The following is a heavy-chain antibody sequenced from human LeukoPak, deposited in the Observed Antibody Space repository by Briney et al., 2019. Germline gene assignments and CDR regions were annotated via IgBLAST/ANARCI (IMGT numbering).Heavy chain of an antibody. V-gene: IGHV6-1*01. CDR1: GDSVSSNSAA. CDR3: ARDLRLRGGKGSSAYYFDY. Sequence: SQTLSLTCAISGDSVSSNSAAWNWIRQSPSRGLEWLGRTYYRSKWYNDYAVSVKSRITINPDTSKNQFSLQLNSVTPEDTAVYYCARDLRLRGGKGSSAYYFDYWGQGTLVTVSS. CDR2: TYYRSKWYN. D-gene: IGHD6-6*01. J-gene: IGHJ4*02.